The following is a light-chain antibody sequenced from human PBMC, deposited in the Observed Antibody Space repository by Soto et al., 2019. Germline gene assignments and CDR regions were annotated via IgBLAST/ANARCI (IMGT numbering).Light chain of an antibody. CDR3: CSFVGSSTVV. CDR1: SSDVGSYNL. CDR2: EGS. Sequence: QSALTQPASVSGSPGQSITISCTRTSSDVGSYNLVSWYQQHPGKAPKLMIYEGSKRPSGVSNRFSGSKSGNTASLTISGLQTEDEADYYCCSFVGSSTVVFGGGTQLTVL. V-gene: IGLV2-23*01. J-gene: IGLJ2*01.